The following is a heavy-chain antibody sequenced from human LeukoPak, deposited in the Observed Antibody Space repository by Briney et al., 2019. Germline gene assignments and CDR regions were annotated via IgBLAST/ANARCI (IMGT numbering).Heavy chain of an antibody. V-gene: IGHV3-48*03. CDR1: GFTFSSYE. J-gene: IGHJ4*02. D-gene: IGHD6-19*01. CDR3: ARDATVGVPGTLYFDH. CDR2: IDTSSGTI. Sequence: GVSLRLSCAASGFTFSSYEMNWLRQAPGKGLEWISYIDTSSGTIHYGDSVKGRFTISRDNAKNSLYLQMNRLRVGDTAVYYCARDATVGVPGTLYFDHWGQGILVTVSS.